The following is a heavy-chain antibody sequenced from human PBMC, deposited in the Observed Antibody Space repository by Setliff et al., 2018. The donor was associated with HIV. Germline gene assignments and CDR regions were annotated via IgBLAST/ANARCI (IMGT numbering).Heavy chain of an antibody. CDR3: ARGSSSVNYYHYGLDV. CDR2: IYPGDFGT. V-gene: IGHV5-51*01. D-gene: IGHD3-10*01. Sequence: GESLKISCKGSGYSFTTYWIGWVRQMPGKGLEWMGIIYPGDFGTRYSPSFQGQVTISADKSMRTAYLQWSSLKASDTAIYYCARGSSSVNYYHYGLDVWGQGTTVTVSS. J-gene: IGHJ6*02. CDR1: GYSFTTYW.